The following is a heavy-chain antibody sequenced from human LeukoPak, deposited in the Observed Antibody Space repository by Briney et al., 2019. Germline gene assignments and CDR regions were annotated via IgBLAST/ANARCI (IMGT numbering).Heavy chain of an antibody. D-gene: IGHD6-13*01. CDR2: ISSASSTI. V-gene: IGHV3-48*03. J-gene: IGHJ4*02. Sequence: PGGSLRLSCAASGFTFSNYEMNWVRQAPGKGLEWVSYISSASSTIYYADSVKGRFTISRDNAKNSLYLQMNSLRAEDTALYYCARGLIAAAPGLFDYWGQGTLVTVSS. CDR3: ARGLIAAAPGLFDY. CDR1: GFTFSNYE.